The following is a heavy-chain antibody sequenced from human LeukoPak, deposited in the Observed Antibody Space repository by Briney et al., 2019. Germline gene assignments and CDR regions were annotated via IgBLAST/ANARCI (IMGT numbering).Heavy chain of an antibody. CDR3: ARDYGGYSIHPLDY. V-gene: IGHV3-30*04. Sequence: RSLRLSCAASGFTFSSYAMHWVRQAPGKGLEWVAVISYDGSNKYYADSVKGPFTISRDKSKNTLYLQMNSLRAEDTAVYYCARDYGGYSIHPLDYWGQGTLVTVSS. J-gene: IGHJ4*02. CDR1: GFTFSSYA. D-gene: IGHD5-12*01. CDR2: ISYDGSNK.